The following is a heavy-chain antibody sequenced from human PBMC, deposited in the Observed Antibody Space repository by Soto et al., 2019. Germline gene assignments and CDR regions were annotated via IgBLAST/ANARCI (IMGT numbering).Heavy chain of an antibody. CDR2: ISGSGGST. Sequence: EVQLLESGGGLVQPGGSLRLSCAASGFTFSSYAMNWVRQAPGKGLEWVSVISGSGGSTYYADAVKGRFTISRDNSKNTLYLQMNGLRAEDTAVYYCAKRTVVWYFDLWGRGTLFTVSS. J-gene: IGHJ2*01. V-gene: IGHV3-23*01. D-gene: IGHD2-15*01. CDR1: GFTFSSYA. CDR3: AKRTVVWYFDL.